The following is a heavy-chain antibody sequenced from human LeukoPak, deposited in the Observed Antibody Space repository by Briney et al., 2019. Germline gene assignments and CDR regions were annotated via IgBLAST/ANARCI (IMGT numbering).Heavy chain of an antibody. D-gene: IGHD3-22*01. CDR1: GGSISSSSYY. J-gene: IGHJ4*02. CDR2: IYYSGST. V-gene: IGHV4-39*01. CDR3: ARPMAEGYYDSSGPGEDY. Sequence: SETLSLTCTVSGGSISSSSYYWGWIRQPPGKGLEWIGSIYYSGSTYYNPSLKRRVTISVDTSKNQFSLKLSSVTAADTAVYYCARPMAEGYYDSSGPGEDYWGQGTLVTVSS.